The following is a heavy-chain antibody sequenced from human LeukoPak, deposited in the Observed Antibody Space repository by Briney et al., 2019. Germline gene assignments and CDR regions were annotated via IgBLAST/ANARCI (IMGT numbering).Heavy chain of an antibody. CDR1: GGSITRGSYY. V-gene: IGHV4-61*10. CDR2: INHSGST. Sequence: SETLSLTCTVSGGSITRGSYYWTWIRQPAGKGLEWIGEINHSGSTNYNPSLKSRVTISVDTSKNQFSLKLSSVTAADTAVYYCARVRWLQLHYFDYWGQGTLVTVSS. CDR3: ARVRWLQLHYFDY. J-gene: IGHJ4*02. D-gene: IGHD5-24*01.